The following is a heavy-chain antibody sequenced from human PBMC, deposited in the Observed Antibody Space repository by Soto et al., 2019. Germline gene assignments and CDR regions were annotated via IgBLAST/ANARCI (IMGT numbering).Heavy chain of an antibody. D-gene: IGHD6-25*01. CDR3: RRGGPPAAP. J-gene: IGHJ5*02. CDR2: IRAYNGNT. Sequence: QVQLVQSGAEVKKPGASVKVSCKASGYTFTSYGISWVRQAPGQGLEWMGWIRAYNGNTNYAQKFQGRVTMTTDTPTSTAYMELRRLRSAATAVYYCRRGGPPAAPWGQGTLVTVSS. V-gene: IGHV1-18*01. CDR1: GYTFTSYG.